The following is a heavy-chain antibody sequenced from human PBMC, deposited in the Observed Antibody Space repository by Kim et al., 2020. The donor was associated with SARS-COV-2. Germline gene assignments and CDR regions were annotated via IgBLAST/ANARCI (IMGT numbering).Heavy chain of an antibody. Sequence: ASVKVSCKASGYTFTSYGISWVRQAPGQGLEWMGWISAYNGNTNYAQKLQGRVTMTTDTSTSTAYMELRSLRSDDTAVYYCARGGARSSSWYEDGYYFDYWGQGTLVTVSS. CDR3: ARGGARSSSWYEDGYYFDY. V-gene: IGHV1-18*04. D-gene: IGHD6-13*01. CDR2: ISAYNGNT. J-gene: IGHJ4*02. CDR1: GYTFTSYG.